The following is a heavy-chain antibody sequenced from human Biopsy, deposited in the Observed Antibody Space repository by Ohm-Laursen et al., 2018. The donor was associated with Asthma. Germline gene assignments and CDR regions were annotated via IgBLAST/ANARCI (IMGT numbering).Heavy chain of an antibody. V-gene: IGHV1-2*06. CDR2: INPNSGDT. Sequence: AASVKVSCNASGYTFIGCHIHWVRQAPGQGLEWMGRINPNSGDTKYAQKFQGRVTMTRDTSISTAYMEVSRLRSDDTAVYYCARGQKSAGDRWFDSWGQGTLVTVSS. CDR3: ARGQKSAGDRWFDS. CDR1: GYTFIGCH. J-gene: IGHJ5*01. D-gene: IGHD6-13*01.